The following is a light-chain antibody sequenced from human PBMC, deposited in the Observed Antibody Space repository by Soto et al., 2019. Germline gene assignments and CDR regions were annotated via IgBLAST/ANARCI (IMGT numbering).Light chain of an antibody. Sequence: AVQMTQSPSSLSASVGDIVTITCRASQGIRNDLAWYQQKPGRAPRLLIFAASTLQSGVPSRFSGSGAGTDFTLTISSLQPEDFATYYCLQAYHYPRTFGQGTKV. V-gene: IGKV1-6*01. J-gene: IGKJ1*01. CDR2: AAS. CDR3: LQAYHYPRT. CDR1: QGIRND.